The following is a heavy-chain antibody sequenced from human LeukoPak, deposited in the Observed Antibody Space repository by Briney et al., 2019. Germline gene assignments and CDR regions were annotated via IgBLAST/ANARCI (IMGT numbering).Heavy chain of an antibody. CDR3: TRDQRWRFNFDS. D-gene: IGHD4-23*01. V-gene: IGHV3-21*01. CDR1: EFTFSSYT. Sequence: PGGSLRLSCAASEFTFSSYTIIWVRQAPGKGLEWVSSISPSPSYIYYGDSVKGRFTISRDNAKNSLYLEMNSLRAEDTAVYYCTRDQRWRFNFDSWGQGILVTVSS. CDR2: ISPSPSYI. J-gene: IGHJ4*02.